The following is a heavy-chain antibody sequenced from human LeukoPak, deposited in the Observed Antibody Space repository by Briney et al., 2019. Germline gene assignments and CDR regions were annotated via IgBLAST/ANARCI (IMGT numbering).Heavy chain of an antibody. CDR3: ARGVGGQSFDY. V-gene: IGHV3-48*01. CDR2: ISRSSSTI. D-gene: IGHD3-16*01. J-gene: IGHJ4*02. CDR1: GFTFSSYS. Sequence: GGSLRLSCAASGFTFSSYSMNWVRQAPGKGLEWVSYISRSSSTIYYADSVKGRFTISRDNAKNSLYLQMNSLRAEDTAVYYCARGVGGQSFDYWGRGTLVTVSS.